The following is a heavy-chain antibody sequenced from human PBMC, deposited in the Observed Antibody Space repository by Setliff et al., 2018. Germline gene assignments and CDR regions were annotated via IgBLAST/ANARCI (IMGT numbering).Heavy chain of an antibody. J-gene: IGHJ5*02. CDR3: ALRRGNEWHLVRWFDP. V-gene: IGHV2-5*02. D-gene: IGHD6-6*01. CDR2: VYWDGDQ. Sequence: SGPTGAPTQTLTLTCTFSGFSLNTTGEGVGWIRQPPGKALEWLALVYWDGDQRYSPSLNSRLSITKDSSKSQVFLTMTNMDPVDTATYYCALRRGNEWHLVRWFDPWGPGIQVTVSS. CDR1: GFSLNTTGEG.